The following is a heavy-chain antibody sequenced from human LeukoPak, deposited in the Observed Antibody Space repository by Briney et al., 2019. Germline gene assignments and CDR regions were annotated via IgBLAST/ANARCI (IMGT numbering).Heavy chain of an antibody. V-gene: IGHV4-38-2*01. CDR3: ARNSTSGFFDY. J-gene: IGHJ4*02. CDR2: IYNSAST. D-gene: IGHD2/OR15-2a*01. CDR1: GYSITNGDY. Sequence: SETLSLTCVVSGYSITNGDYWGWIRQSPGRGLEWIGSIYNSASTHYNPSLKSRVTILVDTSKNEFSLKMTSVTAADTAMYYCARNSTSGFFDYWGQGTLATVSS.